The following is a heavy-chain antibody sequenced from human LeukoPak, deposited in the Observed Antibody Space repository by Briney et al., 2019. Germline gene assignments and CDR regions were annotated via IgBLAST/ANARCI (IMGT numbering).Heavy chain of an antibody. CDR3: ARGVLAYFSETSGYYFDH. J-gene: IGHJ4*02. Sequence: GASVKVSCKASGGTFNSYSISWVRQAPRQGLEWMGGIISIFGTANYAQKFQGRVTITTDESTSAAYMELTSLRSEDTAVYFCARGVLAYFSETSGYYFDHWGQGTLVTVSS. V-gene: IGHV1-69*05. D-gene: IGHD3-22*01. CDR1: GGTFNSYS. CDR2: IISIFGTA.